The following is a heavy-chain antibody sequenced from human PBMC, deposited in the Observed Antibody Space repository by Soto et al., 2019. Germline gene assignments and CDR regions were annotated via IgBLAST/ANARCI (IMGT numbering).Heavy chain of an antibody. CDR3: AKDLFGWESVAGTRPDY. J-gene: IGHJ4*02. Sequence: QVQLVESGGGVVQPGRSLRLSCAASGFTFNSYGMHWVRQAPGKGLEWVAGISDDGSNKYYADSVKGRFTISRDNSKNTLYLQMSSLRAEDTAVYYCAKDLFGWESVAGTRPDYWGQGTLVTVSS. V-gene: IGHV3-30*18. CDR1: GFTFNSYG. CDR2: ISDDGSNK. D-gene: IGHD6-19*01.